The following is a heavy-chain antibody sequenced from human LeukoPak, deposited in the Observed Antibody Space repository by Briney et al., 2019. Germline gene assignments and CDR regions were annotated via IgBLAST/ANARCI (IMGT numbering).Heavy chain of an antibody. CDR2: INHDGNDI. J-gene: IGHJ4*02. D-gene: IGHD2-15*01. CDR3: AKEGVDIVVVVAATHYYDY. V-gene: IGHV3-21*05. CDR1: GFTFSTHS. Sequence: GGSLTLSCAASGFTFSTHSMNWVRQAPGKGLEWVSYINHDGNDIYYGESVKGRFTISRDNAKNSLYLQMHTLRAEDTAVYYCAKEGVDIVVVVAATHYYDYWGQGTLVTVSS.